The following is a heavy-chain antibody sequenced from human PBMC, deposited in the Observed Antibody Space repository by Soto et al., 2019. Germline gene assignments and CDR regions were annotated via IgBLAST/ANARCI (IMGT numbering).Heavy chain of an antibody. D-gene: IGHD2-15*01. CDR2: ISWNGGST. J-gene: IGHJ4*02. V-gene: IGHV3-43*01. CDR3: AKEKGETYSFDY. Sequence: PGGSLRLCCAASGFTFDDYTMHWVRQPPGKGLEWVSFISWNGGSTDYADSVKGRFTISRDNSKNSLFLQMNSLETEDTALYYCAKEKGETYSFDYWGQGTLVTVSS. CDR1: GFTFDDYT.